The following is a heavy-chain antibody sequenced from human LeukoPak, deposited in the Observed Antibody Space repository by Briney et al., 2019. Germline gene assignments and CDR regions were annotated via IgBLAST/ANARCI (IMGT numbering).Heavy chain of an antibody. CDR3: ARDNFGNWFDP. D-gene: IGHD3-3*01. J-gene: IGHJ5*02. Sequence: PSETLSLTCTVPGGSIGSYYRSWIRQPPGKGLEWIGYIYYSGSTNYNPSLKSRVTISVDTSKNQFSLKLSSVTAADTAVYYCARDNFGNWFDPWGQGTLVTVSS. CDR2: IYYSGST. V-gene: IGHV4-59*01. CDR1: GGSIGSYY.